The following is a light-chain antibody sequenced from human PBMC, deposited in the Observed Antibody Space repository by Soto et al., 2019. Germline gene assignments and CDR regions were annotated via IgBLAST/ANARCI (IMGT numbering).Light chain of an antibody. Sequence: EIVLTQSPGTLSLSPGERATLSCRASQSVSSSYLAWYQQKPGQAPRLLIYGASSRATGIPERFRGSGSGTDFTLTISILEPEDFAVYYCQQDGSAPMTFGPGTKVDIK. CDR1: QSVSSSY. V-gene: IGKV3-20*01. CDR2: GAS. J-gene: IGKJ3*01. CDR3: QQDGSAPMT.